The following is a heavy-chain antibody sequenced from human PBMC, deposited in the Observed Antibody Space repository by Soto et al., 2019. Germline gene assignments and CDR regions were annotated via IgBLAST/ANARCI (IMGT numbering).Heavy chain of an antibody. CDR1: GFTFSNYA. CDR2: ISGPGDTT. J-gene: IGHJ5*02. CDR3: ARDHGFDP. Sequence: AGGSLRLSCVASGFTFSNYAMSWVRQAPGKGLEWVATISGPGDTTFYADSVKGRFTISRDNSKNTLYLQVNSLRAEDTAVYYCARDHGFDPWGQGTLVTVSS. V-gene: IGHV3-23*01.